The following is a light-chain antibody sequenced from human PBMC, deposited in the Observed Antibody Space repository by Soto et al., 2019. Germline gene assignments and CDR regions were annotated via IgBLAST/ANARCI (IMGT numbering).Light chain of an antibody. CDR2: DVS. CDR3: CSYAGDLAL. CDR1: SSDVGGYDF. V-gene: IGLV2-11*01. Sequence: QSVLGHPRSVSRSPGHAVTISCTGTSSDVGGYDFVSWYQQHPGKAPKLMISDVSKRPSGVPDRFSGSKSGNTASLTISGLQADDEADYYCCSYAGDLALFGGGTKVTVL. J-gene: IGLJ2*01.